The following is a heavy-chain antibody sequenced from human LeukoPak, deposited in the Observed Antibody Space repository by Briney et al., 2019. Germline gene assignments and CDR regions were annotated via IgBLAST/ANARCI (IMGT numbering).Heavy chain of an antibody. J-gene: IGHJ4*02. Sequence: PGGSLRLSCAASGFTFDDYGMSWVRQAPGKGLEWVSGINWNGGSTGYADSVKGRFTISRDNAKNSLYLQMNSLRAEDTAVYYCARDKVGGSMAGSNLDYWGQGNLVTVSS. CDR1: GFTFDDYG. D-gene: IGHD6-19*01. V-gene: IGHV3-20*04. CDR2: INWNGGST. CDR3: ARDKVGGSMAGSNLDY.